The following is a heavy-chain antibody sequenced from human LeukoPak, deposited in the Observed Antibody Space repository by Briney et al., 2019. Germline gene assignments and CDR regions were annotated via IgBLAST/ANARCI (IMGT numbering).Heavy chain of an antibody. CDR1: GFTFSSYS. J-gene: IGHJ5*02. D-gene: IGHD3-3*01. CDR3: ARGLFLEWLSNWFDP. CDR2: ISSGTSHI. Sequence: GGSLRLSCAASGFTFSSYSMNWVRQAPGKGLEWVSSISSGTSHIYYADSVRGRFTISRDNAKNSLYLQMKSLRAEDTTVYYCARGLFLEWLSNWFDPWGQGTLVTVSS. V-gene: IGHV3-21*01.